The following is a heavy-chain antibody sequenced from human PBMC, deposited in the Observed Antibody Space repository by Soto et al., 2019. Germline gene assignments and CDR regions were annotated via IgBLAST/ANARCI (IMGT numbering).Heavy chain of an antibody. Sequence: ASVKVSCKASGYTFTSYGISWVRQAPGQGLEWMGWISAYNGNTNYAQKLQGRVTMTTDTSTSTAYMELRSLRSDDTAVYYCARDANSRSWYEDFDYWGQGTLVTVSS. CDR1: GYTFTSYG. J-gene: IGHJ4*02. CDR3: ARDANSRSWYEDFDY. CDR2: ISAYNGNT. D-gene: IGHD6-13*01. V-gene: IGHV1-18*01.